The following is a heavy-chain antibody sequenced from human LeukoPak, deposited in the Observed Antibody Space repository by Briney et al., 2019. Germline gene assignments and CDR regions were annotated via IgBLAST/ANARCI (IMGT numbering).Heavy chain of an antibody. CDR3: ARDSSAHFDY. CDR1: GGSISSYY. CDR2: FYYSGST. Sequence: SETLSLTCTVSGGSISSYYWSWSRQPPGMGLEWIGYFYYSGSTDYNPSLKSRVTISVDTSKNQFSLNLSSVTAADTAVYYCARDSSAHFDYWGQGTLITVSS. V-gene: IGHV4-59*01. J-gene: IGHJ4*02.